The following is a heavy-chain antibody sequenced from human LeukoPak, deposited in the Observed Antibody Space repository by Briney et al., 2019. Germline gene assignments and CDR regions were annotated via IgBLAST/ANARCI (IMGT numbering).Heavy chain of an antibody. J-gene: IGHJ4*02. CDR1: GGSISSYY. D-gene: IGHD2-2*01. CDR3: VRGVHCSSTSCYPSFDY. V-gene: IGHV4-4*07. Sequence: PSETLSLTCTVSGGSISSYYWSWIRQPAGKGLEWIGRIYTSGSTNYNPSLKSRVTISVDTSKNQFSLKLSSVTAADTAVYYCVRGVHCSSTSCYPSFDYWGQGALVTVSS. CDR2: IYTSGST.